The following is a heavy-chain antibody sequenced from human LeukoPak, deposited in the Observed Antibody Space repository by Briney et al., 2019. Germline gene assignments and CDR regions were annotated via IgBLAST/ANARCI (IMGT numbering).Heavy chain of an antibody. D-gene: IGHD3-22*01. CDR2: IKSKTDGGTT. CDR1: GFTFSNAW. V-gene: IGHV3-15*01. J-gene: IGHJ4*02. Sequence: GGSLRLSCAASGFTFSNAWMSWVRQAPGKGLEWVGRIKSKTDGGTTDYAAPVKGRFTISRDDSKNTLYLQMNSLKTEDTAVYYCWNDGGYYDSSDFDYWGQGTLVTVSS. CDR3: WNDGGYYDSSDFDY.